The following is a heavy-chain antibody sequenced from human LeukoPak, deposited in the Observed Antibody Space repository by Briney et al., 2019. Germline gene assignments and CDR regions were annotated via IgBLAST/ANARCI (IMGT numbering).Heavy chain of an antibody. Sequence: SETLSLTCTVSGGSISDYYWNWMRQPPGKGLEWIGYIYYSGRTNYNPSLKSRVSISVDTSKNQFSLKLSSVTAADTAVYYCARDFRGSVDAFDIWGQGTMVAVSS. CDR2: IYYSGRT. CDR3: ARDFRGSVDAFDI. CDR1: GGSISDYY. J-gene: IGHJ3*02. V-gene: IGHV4-59*01.